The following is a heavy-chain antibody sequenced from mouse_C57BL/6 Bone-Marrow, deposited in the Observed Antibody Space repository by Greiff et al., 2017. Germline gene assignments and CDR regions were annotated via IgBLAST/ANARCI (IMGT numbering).Heavy chain of an antibody. Sequence: QVQLQQSGAELMKPGASVKLSCKATGYTFPGYWIEWVKQRPGHGLEWIGEILPGSGSTHYNEKFKGKATFTAATSSNTAYMQLSSLTTEDSAIYYCASRTAQATYFDYWGQGTTLTVSS. J-gene: IGHJ2*01. D-gene: IGHD3-2*02. V-gene: IGHV1-9*01. CDR2: ILPGSGST. CDR3: ASRTAQATYFDY. CDR1: GYTFPGYW.